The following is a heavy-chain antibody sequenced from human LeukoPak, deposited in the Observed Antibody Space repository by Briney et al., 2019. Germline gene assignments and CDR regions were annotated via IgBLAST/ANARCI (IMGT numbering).Heavy chain of an antibody. CDR3: ARLAKARKDGYSFGFDY. D-gene: IGHD5-24*01. CDR2: IYSGDSDT. CDR1: GYNFNNYW. J-gene: IGHJ4*02. Sequence: GESLKISCKGSGYNFNNYWIGWVRAMPGKGPEWMGIIYSGDSDTRTSPSFQGQVIISADKSISTAYLQWSSLKASDTAIYYCARLAKARKDGYSFGFDYWGQGTLVTVSS. V-gene: IGHV5-51*01.